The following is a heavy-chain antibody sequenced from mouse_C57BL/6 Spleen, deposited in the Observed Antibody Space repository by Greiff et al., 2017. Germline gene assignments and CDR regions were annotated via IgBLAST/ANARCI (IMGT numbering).Heavy chain of an antibody. CDR3: ATSDGYYAAWFAY. J-gene: IGHJ3*01. D-gene: IGHD2-3*01. CDR1: GYTFTSYW. V-gene: IGHV1-64*01. CDR2: IHPNGGST. Sequence: QVQLQQPGAELVKPGASVKLSCKASGYTFTSYWMHWVKQRPGQGLEWIGMIHPNGGSTNYNEKFKSKATLPVDKSSSTAYMQLSSLTSEDSAVYYSATSDGYYAAWFAYWGQGTLVTVSA.